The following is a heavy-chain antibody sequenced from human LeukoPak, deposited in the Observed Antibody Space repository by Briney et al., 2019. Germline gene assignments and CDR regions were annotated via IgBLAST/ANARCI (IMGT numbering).Heavy chain of an antibody. CDR2: ISGSGIST. CDR3: AKADYYDSNTYRAQFFQH. CDR1: GFTFSGYA. Sequence: GGSLRLSCAASGFTFSGYAMSWVRQAPGKGLEWVSVISGSGISTYNADAVKGRFTISRDNSKNTLYLQMNSLRAEDTAVYYCAKADYYDSNTYRAQFFQHWGQGTLVTVSS. V-gene: IGHV3-23*01. D-gene: IGHD3-22*01. J-gene: IGHJ1*01.